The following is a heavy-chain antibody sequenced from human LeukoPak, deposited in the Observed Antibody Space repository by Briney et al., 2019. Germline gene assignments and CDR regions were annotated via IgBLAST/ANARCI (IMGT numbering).Heavy chain of an antibody. CDR1: GYIFTGYY. Sequence: ASVKVSCKASGYIFTGYYMHWVRQAPGQGLEWMGWINPNSGGTNYAQKFQGRVTMTRDTSISTAYMELSRLRSDDTAVYYCARVGYYYGSGSPDAFDIWGQGTMVTVSS. D-gene: IGHD3-10*01. V-gene: IGHV1-2*02. J-gene: IGHJ3*02. CDR2: INPNSGGT. CDR3: ARVGYYYGSGSPDAFDI.